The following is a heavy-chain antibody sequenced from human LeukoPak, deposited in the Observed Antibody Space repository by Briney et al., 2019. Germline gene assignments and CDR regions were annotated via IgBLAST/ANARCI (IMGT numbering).Heavy chain of an antibody. CDR3: ASGMRVGPNI. V-gene: IGHV3-74*01. CDR1: GFTFSNYW. D-gene: IGHD1-26*01. J-gene: IGHJ4*02. Sequence: GGSLRLSCAASGFTFSNYWMHWVRHAPGKGLVWVSRIYTDETTTSYADSVKGRFTISRDNAKNTLYLQMNSLRAEDTAVYYCASGMRVGPNIWGQGTLVTVSS. CDR2: IYTDETTT.